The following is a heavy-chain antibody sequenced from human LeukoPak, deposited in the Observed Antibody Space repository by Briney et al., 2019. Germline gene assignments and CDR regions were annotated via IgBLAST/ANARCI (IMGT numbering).Heavy chain of an antibody. CDR1: GASISGSY. J-gene: IGHJ4*02. CDR3: ARETGGGDSYGV. CDR2: IYNSGST. V-gene: IGHV4-59*01. Sequence: SETLSLTCSVSGASISGSYWSWIRQPPGKGLEWIGYIYNSGSTNYNPSLKSRVTISVDTSKNQFSLKLSSVTAADTAVYYCARETGGGDSYGVWGQGTLVTVSS. D-gene: IGHD5-18*01.